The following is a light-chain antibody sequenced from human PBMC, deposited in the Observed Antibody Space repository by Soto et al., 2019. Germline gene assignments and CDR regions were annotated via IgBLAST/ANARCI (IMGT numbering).Light chain of an antibody. CDR3: QQFGSSPGFT. CDR2: GAS. J-gene: IGKJ3*01. V-gene: IGKV3-20*01. Sequence: EIVWTQSPGTLSLSPGERATLSCRASQSINSRYLAWYQQKPGQAPRLLIYGASSRATGIPDRFSGSGSGTHFTLTISRLEPEDFAVYYCQQFGSSPGFTFGPGTKVDIK. CDR1: QSINSRY.